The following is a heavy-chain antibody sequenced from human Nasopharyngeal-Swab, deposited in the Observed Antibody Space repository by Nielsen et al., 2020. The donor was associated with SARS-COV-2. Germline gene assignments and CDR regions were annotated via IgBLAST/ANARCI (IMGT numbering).Heavy chain of an antibody. CDR1: GGSFSGYY. CDR2: INHSGGT. J-gene: IGHJ4*02. D-gene: IGHD3-22*01. CDR3: ARVGDYYDSSDTGDY. V-gene: IGHV4-34*01. Sequence: SETLSLTCAVYGGSFSGYYWSWIRQPPGKGLEWIGEINHSGGTNYNPSLKSRVTISVDTSKNQFSLKLSSVTAADTAVYYCARVGDYYDSSDTGDYWGQGTLVTVSS.